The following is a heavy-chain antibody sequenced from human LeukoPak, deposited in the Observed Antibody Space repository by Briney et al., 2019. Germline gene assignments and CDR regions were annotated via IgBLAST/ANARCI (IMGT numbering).Heavy chain of an antibody. J-gene: IGHJ4*02. V-gene: IGHV3-23*01. CDR3: AILPGYSSSWYEVDY. CDR2: ISGSGGST. CDR1: GFTFSSYA. D-gene: IGHD6-13*01. Sequence: PGGSLRLSCAASGFTFSSYAISWVRQAPGKGLEWVSGISGSGGSTYYADSVKGRFTISRDNSKNTLYLQMNSPRAEDTAVYYCAILPGYSSSWYEVDYWGQGTLVTVSS.